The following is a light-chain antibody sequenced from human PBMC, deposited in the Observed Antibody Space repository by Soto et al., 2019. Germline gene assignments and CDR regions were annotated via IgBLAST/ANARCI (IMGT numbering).Light chain of an antibody. CDR3: CSYAGTYIGYV. J-gene: IGLJ1*01. CDR2: DVT. Sequence: QSVLTQPRSVSGSPGQSVTISCTVTSSDVGGYNYVSWYQQYPGKAPKLMIYDVTKRPSGVPDRFSGSKSGNTASLSISGLQAEDEADYYCCSYAGTYIGYVFGSGTKVTVL. V-gene: IGLV2-11*01. CDR1: SSDVGGYNY.